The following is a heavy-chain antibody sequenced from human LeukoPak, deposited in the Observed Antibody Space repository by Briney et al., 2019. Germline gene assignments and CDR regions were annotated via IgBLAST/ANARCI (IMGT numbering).Heavy chain of an antibody. CDR2: ISSNGGST. CDR1: GFTFSSYA. V-gene: IGHV3-64*01. D-gene: IGHD3-16*01. Sequence: PGGSLRLSSAASGFTFSSYAMHWVRQAPGKGLEYVSAISSNGGSTYYANSVKGRFTISRDNSKNTLYLQMGSLRAEDMAVYYCARVGAGDLGDAFDIWGQGTMVTVSS. CDR3: ARVGAGDLGDAFDI. J-gene: IGHJ3*02.